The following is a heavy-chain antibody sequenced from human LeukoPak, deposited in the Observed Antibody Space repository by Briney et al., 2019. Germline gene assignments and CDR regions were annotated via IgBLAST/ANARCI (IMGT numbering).Heavy chain of an antibody. Sequence: GGSLRLSCAASGFTFSSYGMHWVRQAPGKGLEWVAFIRYDGSNKYYADSVKGRFTISRDNSKNTLYMQMNSLRAEDTAVYYCAKDAPGYSSLSTDAFDVWGQGTMVTVSS. CDR1: GFTFSSYG. CDR2: IRYDGSNK. V-gene: IGHV3-30*02. CDR3: AKDAPGYSSLSTDAFDV. J-gene: IGHJ3*01. D-gene: IGHD5-18*01.